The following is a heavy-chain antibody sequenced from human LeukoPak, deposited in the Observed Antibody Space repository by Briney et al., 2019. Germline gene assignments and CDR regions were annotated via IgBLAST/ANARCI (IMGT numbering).Heavy chain of an antibody. CDR2: IYYSGST. J-gene: IGHJ6*03. V-gene: IGHV4-39*01. Sequence: PSETLSLTFTVSGSSISRSSYYWGWIRQPPGKGLEWIGSIYYSGSTYYNPSLKSRVTISVDTSKNQFSLKLSSVTAADTAVYYCARITSGWPHYYMDVWGKGTTVTVSS. D-gene: IGHD6-19*01. CDR3: ARITSGWPHYYMDV. CDR1: GSSISRSSYY.